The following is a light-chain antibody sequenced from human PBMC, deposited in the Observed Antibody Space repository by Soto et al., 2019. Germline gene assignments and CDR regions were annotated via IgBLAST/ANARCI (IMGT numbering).Light chain of an antibody. CDR3: SSLAADYNNNYV. J-gene: IGLJ1*01. V-gene: IGLV2-8*01. CDR2: EVT. Sequence: QSVLTQPPSASGSPGQSVTISCTGTSSDVGRYNFVSWYQQHPGKAPKLMIFEVTKRPSGVPDRFSGSKSGNTASLTVSGFLVEVEADYYCSSLAADYNNNYVLGRGTKV. CDR1: SSDVGRYNF.